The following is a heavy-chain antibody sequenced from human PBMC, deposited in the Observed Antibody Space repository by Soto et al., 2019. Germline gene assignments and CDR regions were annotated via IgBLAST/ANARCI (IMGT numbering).Heavy chain of an antibody. V-gene: IGHV4-61*01. J-gene: IGHJ4*02. Sequence: QVQLQESGPGLVNPSETLSLTCGVSGGSVSSALYFWTWIRQPPGQGLEWIASMYYSGTTNDNPSLKSRLTMLVDTSKNQFSLKLSSVTAADTAVYYCARSLRGYAYGLFDYWGQGILVTVSS. CDR1: GGSVSSALYF. CDR3: ARSLRGYAYGLFDY. CDR2: MYYSGTT. D-gene: IGHD3-16*01.